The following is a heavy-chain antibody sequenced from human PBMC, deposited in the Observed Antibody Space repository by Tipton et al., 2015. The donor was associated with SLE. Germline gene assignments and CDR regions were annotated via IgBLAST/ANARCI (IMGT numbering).Heavy chain of an antibody. Sequence: TLSLTCTVSGGSINSVGHSWSWIRRPPGKGLELVGYVYHTGRTYYNPTLMSRVSISVDRSKTQFSRRLSSVTAADTAAYYCARSRDGYNADGSDIWGQGTTVTVSS. CDR3: ARSRDGYNADGSDI. D-gene: IGHD5-24*01. J-gene: IGHJ3*02. V-gene: IGHV4-30-2*01. CDR1: GGSINSVGHS. CDR2: VYHTGRT.